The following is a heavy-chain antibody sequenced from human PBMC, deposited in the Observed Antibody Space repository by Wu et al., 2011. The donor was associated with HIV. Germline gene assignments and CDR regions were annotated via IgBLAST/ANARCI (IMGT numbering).Heavy chain of an antibody. CDR3: ATDPTIAVAGTKSF. Sequence: QVQLXQLERRGEKPGASVKVSCKASGYTFTSXGISWVRQAPGQGLEWMGRIIPIFGTAIYAHKFQGRLTITADKSSNTASMELTSLKSEDTAVYYCATDPTIAVAGTKSFWGRGTLVSVSS. J-gene: IGHJ4*02. CDR1: GYTFTSXG. CDR2: IIPIFGTA. V-gene: IGHV1-69*06. D-gene: IGHD6-19*01.